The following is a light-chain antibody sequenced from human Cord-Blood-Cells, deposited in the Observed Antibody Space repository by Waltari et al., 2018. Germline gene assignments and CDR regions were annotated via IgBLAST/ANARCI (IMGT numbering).Light chain of an antibody. Sequence: SYELTQPPSVSVSPGQTARITCPGDALPKQYAYWYQQKPGQAPVLVIYKDSARPSGIPERFSGSSSGTTVTLTISGVQAEDEADYYCQSADSSGTYWVFGGGTKLTVL. J-gene: IGLJ3*02. V-gene: IGLV3-25*03. CDR3: QSADSSGTYWV. CDR2: KDS. CDR1: ALPKQY.